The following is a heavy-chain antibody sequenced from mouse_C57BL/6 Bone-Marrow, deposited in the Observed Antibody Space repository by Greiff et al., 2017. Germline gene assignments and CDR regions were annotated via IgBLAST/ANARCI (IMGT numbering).Heavy chain of an antibody. J-gene: IGHJ2*01. Sequence: QVQLQQPGAELVKPGASVKLSCKASGYTFTSYWMHWVKQRPGRGLEWIGRIDPNSGGTKYNEKFKSKATLTADKPSSTAYMQLSSLTSEDAAVYYCARPYCGYDGRALDYWGKGTTLTVSS. V-gene: IGHV1-72*01. CDR1: GYTFTSYW. CDR3: ARPYCGYDGRALDY. D-gene: IGHD2-9*01. CDR2: IDPNSGGT.